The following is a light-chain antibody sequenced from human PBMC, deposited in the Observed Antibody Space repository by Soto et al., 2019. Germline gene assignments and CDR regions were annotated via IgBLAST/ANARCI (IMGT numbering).Light chain of an antibody. CDR3: SSYTSSSTLVV. Sequence: QSALTQPASVSGSPGQSITISCTGTSSDVGGYNYVSWYQQHPGKAPKLISNRPSGVSNRFSGSKSGNTASLTISGLQAEDEADYYCSSYTSSSTLVVFGGVTKLTVL. CDR1: SSDVGGYNY. V-gene: IGLV2-14*01. J-gene: IGLJ2*01. CDR2: S.